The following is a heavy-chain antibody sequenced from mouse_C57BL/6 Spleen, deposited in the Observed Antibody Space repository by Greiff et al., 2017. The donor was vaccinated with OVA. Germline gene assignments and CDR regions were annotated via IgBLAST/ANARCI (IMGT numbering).Heavy chain of an antibody. Sequence: EVQRVESGGGLVKPGGSLKLSCAASGFTFSSYAMSWVRQTPEKRLEWVATISDGGSYTYYPDNVKGRFTISRDNAKNNLYLQMSHLKSEDTAMYYCAREDYGSVDYWGQGTTLTVSS. CDR1: GFTFSSYA. D-gene: IGHD1-1*01. CDR2: ISDGGSYT. J-gene: IGHJ2*01. CDR3: AREDYGSVDY. V-gene: IGHV5-4*01.